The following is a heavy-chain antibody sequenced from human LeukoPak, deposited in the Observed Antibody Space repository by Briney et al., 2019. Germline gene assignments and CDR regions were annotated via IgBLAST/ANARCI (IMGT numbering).Heavy chain of an antibody. Sequence: SETLSLTCAVYGGSFSGYYWSWIRQPPGKGLEWIGEIYHSGSTNYNPSLKSRVTISVDKSKNQFSLKLSSVTAADTAVYYCAVWSGYYRDRWFDPWGQGTLVTVSS. CDR2: IYHSGST. CDR1: GGSFSGYY. V-gene: IGHV4-34*01. CDR3: AVWSGYYRDRWFDP. J-gene: IGHJ5*02. D-gene: IGHD3-3*01.